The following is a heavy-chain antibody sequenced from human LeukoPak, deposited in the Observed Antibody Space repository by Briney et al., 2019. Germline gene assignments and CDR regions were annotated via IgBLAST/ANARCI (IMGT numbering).Heavy chain of an antibody. Sequence: ASVKVSCKASGGTFSSYAISWVRQAPGQGLEWMGGIIPIFGTANYAQKFQGRVTITTDESTSTAYMELSSLRSEDTAVYYCARDRVDLMAVAGWGNWFDPWGQGTLVTVSS. CDR3: ARDRVDLMAVAGWGNWFDP. J-gene: IGHJ5*02. D-gene: IGHD6-19*01. CDR2: IIPIFGTA. CDR1: GGTFSSYA. V-gene: IGHV1-69*05.